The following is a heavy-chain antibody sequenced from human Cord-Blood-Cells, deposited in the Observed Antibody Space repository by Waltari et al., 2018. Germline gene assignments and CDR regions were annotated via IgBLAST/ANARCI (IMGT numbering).Heavy chain of an antibody. V-gene: IGHV3-15*01. CDR3: TTVGDSSSSYYYYYYMDV. CDR2: IKSKTDGGTT. J-gene: IGHJ6*03. CDR1: GFTFSNAW. D-gene: IGHD6-6*01. Sequence: EVQLVESGGGLVKPGGSIRLSCAASGFTFSNAWMSWVRQAPGTGLEWVGRIKSKTDGGTTDYASPVKGRFTISRDDSKNTLYLQMNSLKTEDTAVYYCTTVGDSSSSYYYYYYMDVWGKGTTVTVSS.